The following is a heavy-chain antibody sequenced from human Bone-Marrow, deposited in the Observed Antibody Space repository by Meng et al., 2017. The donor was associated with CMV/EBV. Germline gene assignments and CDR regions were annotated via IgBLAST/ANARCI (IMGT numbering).Heavy chain of an antibody. CDR1: GFTFSSYG. Sequence: GESLKISCAASGFTFSSYGMHWVRQAPGKGLEWVAFIRYDGSNKYYADSVKGRFTISRDNSKNTLYLQMNSLRAEDTAVYYCAKDPRMPFGVVIIRYYYYGMDVWGQGPTVTIYS. CDR3: AKDPRMPFGVVIIRYYYYGMDV. D-gene: IGHD3-3*01. J-gene: IGHJ6*02. CDR2: IRYDGSNK. V-gene: IGHV3-30*02.